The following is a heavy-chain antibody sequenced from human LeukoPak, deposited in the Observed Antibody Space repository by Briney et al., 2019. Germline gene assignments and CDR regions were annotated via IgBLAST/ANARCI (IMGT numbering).Heavy chain of an antibody. CDR1: GYSFATYW. CDR3: ARPPSRGYSSSFEY. V-gene: IGHV5-51*01. Sequence: GESLKISCKGSGYSFATYWIAWVRQMSGKGLEWMGIIYPDESNIKYSPSFQSQVTISADKSISTAYLQWSSLKASDTAIYYCARPPSRGYSSSFEYWGRGTLVTVSS. J-gene: IGHJ4*02. CDR2: IYPDESNI. D-gene: IGHD2-2*03.